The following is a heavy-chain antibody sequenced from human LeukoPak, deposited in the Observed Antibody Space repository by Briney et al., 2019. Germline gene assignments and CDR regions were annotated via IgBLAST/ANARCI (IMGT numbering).Heavy chain of an antibody. CDR2: INSDGSAT. CDR3: AKIPDYYDSSGTPSY. J-gene: IGHJ4*02. V-gene: IGHV3-74*01. CDR1: GFTFCNYW. Sequence: GGSLRLSCAASGFTFCNYWMHWVRQAPGKGLVWVSRINSDGSATNYADSVKGRFTISRDNSKNTLCLQMNSLRAEDTAVYYCAKIPDYYDSSGTPSYWGQGTLVTVSS. D-gene: IGHD3-22*01.